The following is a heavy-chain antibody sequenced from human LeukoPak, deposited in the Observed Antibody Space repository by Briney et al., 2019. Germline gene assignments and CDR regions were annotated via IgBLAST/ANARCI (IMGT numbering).Heavy chain of an antibody. CDR3: ATAGYGSGSYYKPLGYYYGKDV. J-gene: IGHJ6*02. CDR1: GYTLTELS. V-gene: IGHV1-24*01. D-gene: IGHD3-10*01. CDR2: FDPEDGET. Sequence: ASVKVSCKVSGYTLTELSMHWVRQAPGKGLEWMGGFDPEDGETIYAQKFQGRVTMTEDTSTDTAYMELSSLRSEDTAVYYCATAGYGSGSYYKPLGYYYGKDVWGQGTTVTVSS.